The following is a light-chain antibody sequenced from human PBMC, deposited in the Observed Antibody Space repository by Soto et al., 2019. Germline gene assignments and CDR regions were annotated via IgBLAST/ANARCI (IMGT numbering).Light chain of an antibody. J-gene: IGKJ1*01. CDR2: GAS. V-gene: IGKV3-20*01. Sequence: EIVLTQSPGTLSLSPGERATLSCRASQSVTSSLAWYQQKPGQAPRLLLYGASSRATGIPDRFSGSGSGTDFTLTISRLEPEDFAVYYCQQYGSSPLTFGQGTKVEIK. CDR1: QSVTSS. CDR3: QQYGSSPLT.